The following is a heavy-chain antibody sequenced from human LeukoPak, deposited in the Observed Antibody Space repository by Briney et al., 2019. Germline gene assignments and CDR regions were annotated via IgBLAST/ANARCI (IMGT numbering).Heavy chain of an antibody. CDR3: AKSYCGGDCG. CDR1: GFTVSSNY. CDR2: ITGNGVYT. V-gene: IGHV3-23*01. J-gene: IGHJ4*02. Sequence: PGGSLRLSCAASGFTVSSNYMSWVRQAPGKGLEWVSGITGNGVYTYYADSVKGRFTISRDNSKSTLSLQMNSLRAEDTAVYYCAKSYCGGDCGWGPGTLVTVSS. D-gene: IGHD2-21*02.